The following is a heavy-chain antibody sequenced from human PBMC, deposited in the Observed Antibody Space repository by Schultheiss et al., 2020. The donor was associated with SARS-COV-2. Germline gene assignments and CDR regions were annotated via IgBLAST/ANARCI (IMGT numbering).Heavy chain of an antibody. J-gene: IGHJ3*02. V-gene: IGHV5-10-1*01. D-gene: IGHD3-3*01. CDR2: IDPSDSYT. CDR3: ARQAEYDFWSGPDAFDI. Sequence: GGSLRLSCKGSGYSFTSYWIGWVRQMPGKGLEWMGRIDPSDSYTNYSPSFQGHVTISADKSISTAYLQWSSLKASDTATYYCARQAEYDFWSGPDAFDIWGQGTMVTVSS. CDR1: GYSFTSYW.